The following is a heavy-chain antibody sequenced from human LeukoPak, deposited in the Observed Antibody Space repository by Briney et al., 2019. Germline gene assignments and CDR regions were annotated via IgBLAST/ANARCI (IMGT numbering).Heavy chain of an antibody. V-gene: IGHV4-59*01. CDR3: ARASSNSGYNWFDP. D-gene: IGHD2-2*03. J-gene: IGHJ5*02. Sequence: SETLSLTCTVSGGSISRYYWSWIRQPPGKGLEWIGYIYYSGSTNYNPSLKSRVTISVDTSKSQFSLKLSSVTAADTAVYYCARASSNSGYNWFDPWGQGTLVTVSS. CDR2: IYYSGST. CDR1: GGSISRYY.